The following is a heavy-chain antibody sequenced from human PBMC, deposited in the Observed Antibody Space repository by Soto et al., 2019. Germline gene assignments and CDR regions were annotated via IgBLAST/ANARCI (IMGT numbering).Heavy chain of an antibody. Sequence: QITLKESGPTLVKPTQTLTLTCTFSGFSLTTDRVGVGWIRQPPGEALEWLAVIYWDDSKTYRPPPESRLTITKDTSKNPVALTMTTMDSLDTATYYCAHAYGGRSLYWGQGTLVTGSS. CDR3: AHAYGGRSLY. CDR2: IYWDDSK. J-gene: IGHJ4*02. D-gene: IGHD1-26*01. V-gene: IGHV2-5*02. CDR1: GFSLTTDRVG.